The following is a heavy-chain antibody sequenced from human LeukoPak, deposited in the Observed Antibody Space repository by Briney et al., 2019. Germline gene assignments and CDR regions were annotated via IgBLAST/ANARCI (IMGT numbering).Heavy chain of an antibody. D-gene: IGHD6-19*01. Sequence: SETLSLTCTVSGGSISSYYWSWIRQPPGKGLEWIGHIYTSGSTNYNPSLKSRITMSVDTSKNQFSLKLSSVTAADTAVYYYARGGGGSGWYVGMDVWGQGTTVTVSS. CDR1: GGSISSYY. CDR2: IYTSGST. CDR3: ARGGGGSGWYVGMDV. V-gene: IGHV4-4*07. J-gene: IGHJ6*02.